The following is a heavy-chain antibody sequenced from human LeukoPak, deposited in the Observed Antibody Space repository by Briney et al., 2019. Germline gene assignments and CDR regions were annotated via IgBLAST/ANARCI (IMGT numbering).Heavy chain of an antibody. CDR2: TYYRSKWYN. J-gene: IGHJ4*02. CDR3: ARDPAAVAGKGGFDY. D-gene: IGHD6-19*01. CDR1: GDSVSSNSAA. Sequence: SQTLSLTCAISGDSVSSNSAAWNWIRQSPSRGLEWLGRTYYRSKWYNDYAVAVKSRITINPDTSKNQFSRQLNSVTPEDTAVYYCARDPAAVAGKGGFDYWGQGTLVTVSS. V-gene: IGHV6-1*01.